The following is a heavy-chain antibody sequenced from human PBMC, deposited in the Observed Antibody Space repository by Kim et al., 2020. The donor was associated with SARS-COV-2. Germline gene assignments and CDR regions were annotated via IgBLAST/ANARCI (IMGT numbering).Heavy chain of an antibody. CDR2: IFYSGST. CDR3: ARDGGYPLGAFDI. CDR1: GASISSYY. V-gene: IGHV4-59*01. J-gene: IGHJ3*02. Sequence: SETLSLTCPVSGASISSYYWSWIRQPPGKGLEWIGHIFYSGSTNYNPSLKIRVTISVDTSKNQFSLRLTSVTAADTAVYYCARDGGYPLGAFDIWGQGT. D-gene: IGHD5-18*01.